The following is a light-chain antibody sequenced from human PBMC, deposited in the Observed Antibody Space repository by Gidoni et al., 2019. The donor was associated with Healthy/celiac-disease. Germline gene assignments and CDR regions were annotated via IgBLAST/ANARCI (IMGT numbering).Light chain of an antibody. CDR3: AAWDDSLNGLV. CDR2: YDD. J-gene: IGLJ2*01. V-gene: IGLV1-36*01. Sequence: QSVLTQSPPVSAAPRQRVTISCSGSSSNIGNNAVNWYQQPPGKAPKLLIYYDDLLPSGVSDRFSGSKSGTSASLAISGLQSEDEADYYCAAWDDSLNGLVFGGGTKLTVL. CDR1: SSNIGNNA.